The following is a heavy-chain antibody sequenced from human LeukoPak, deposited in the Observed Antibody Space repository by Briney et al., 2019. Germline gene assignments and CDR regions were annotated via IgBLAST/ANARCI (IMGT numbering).Heavy chain of an antibody. J-gene: IGHJ6*02. CDR3: ARGGGLDV. CDR2: INHNGNVN. CDR1: GFTFTNYA. D-gene: IGHD3-16*01. V-gene: IGHV3-7*03. Sequence: GGSLRFSCAASGFTFTNYAMSWVRQAPGKGLEWVASINHNGNVNYYVDSVKGRFTISRDNAKNSLYLQMSNLRAEDTAVYFCARGGGLDVWGQGATVTVSS.